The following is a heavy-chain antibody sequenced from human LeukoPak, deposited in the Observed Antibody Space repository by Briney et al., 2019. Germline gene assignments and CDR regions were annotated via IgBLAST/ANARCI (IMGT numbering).Heavy chain of an antibody. J-gene: IGHJ6*03. CDR3: ARSGYSYGPPYYYYYMDV. CDR2: MNPSSGNT. CDR1: GYTFTSYD. V-gene: IGHV1-8*03. Sequence: ASVKVSCKASGYTFTSYDINWVRQATGQGLEWMGWMNPSSGNTGYAQKFQGRVTITRNTSISTAYMELSSLRSEDTAVYYCARSGYSYGPPYYYYYMDVWGKGTTVTVSS. D-gene: IGHD5-18*01.